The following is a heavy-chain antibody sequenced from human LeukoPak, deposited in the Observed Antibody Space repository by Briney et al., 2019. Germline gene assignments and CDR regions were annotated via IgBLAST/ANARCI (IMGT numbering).Heavy chain of an antibody. Sequence: SVKVSCKASGGTFSSYAISWVRQAPGQGLEWMGRFIPILGIANYAQKFQGRVTITADKSTSTAYMALSSLRSEATAVYYCARGSGDSSGYYSPDVWGQGTTVTVSS. V-gene: IGHV1-69*04. CDR1: GGTFSSYA. J-gene: IGHJ6*02. CDR2: FIPILGIA. D-gene: IGHD3-22*01. CDR3: ARGSGDSSGYYSPDV.